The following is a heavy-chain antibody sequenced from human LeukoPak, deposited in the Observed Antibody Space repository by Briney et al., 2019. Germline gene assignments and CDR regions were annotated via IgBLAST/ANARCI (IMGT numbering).Heavy chain of an antibody. CDR3: ARGFKAYYDNSGYYYYFDY. V-gene: IGHV3-33*01. CDR1: GFTLDSFG. CDR2: IWYDGSNK. D-gene: IGHD3-22*01. J-gene: IGHJ4*02. Sequence: GGSLRLSCAASGFTLDSFGMHWVRQVPGKGLEWVAIIWYDGSNKYYADSVKGRFTISRDNSKNTVYLQMNSLRAEDTAVYFCARGFKAYYDNSGYYYYFDYWGQGTLVTVSS.